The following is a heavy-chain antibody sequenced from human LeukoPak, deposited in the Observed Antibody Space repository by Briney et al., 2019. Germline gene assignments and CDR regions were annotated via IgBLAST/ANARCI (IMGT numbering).Heavy chain of an antibody. D-gene: IGHD1-26*01. J-gene: IGHJ4*02. CDR3: ARMYSGTLYYFDY. V-gene: IGHV4-59*01. Sequence: KPSETLSLTCSVSGVSISTYYWIWIRQPPAKGLEWMGFFSYSGSTKYNPSLKSRVTMSVDTSKNQFSLKLNSVTAADTAVYYCARMYSGTLYYFDYWGQGTLVTVSS. CDR1: GVSISTYY. CDR2: FSYSGST.